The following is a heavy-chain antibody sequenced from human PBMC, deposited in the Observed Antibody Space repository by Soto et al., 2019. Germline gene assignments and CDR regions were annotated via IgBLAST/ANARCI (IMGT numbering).Heavy chain of an antibody. CDR2: IYHSGST. J-gene: IGHJ5*02. V-gene: IGHV4-30-2*01. CDR3: ARGVSGYYDSSGHSSVCWFDP. Sequence: PSETLSLTCAVSGGSISSGGYSWSWIRQPPGKGLEWIGYIYHSGSTYYNPSLKSRVTISVDRSKNQFSLKLSSVTAADTAVYYCARGVSGYYDSSGHSSVCWFDPWGQGTLVTVSS. CDR1: GGSISSGGYS. D-gene: IGHD3-22*01.